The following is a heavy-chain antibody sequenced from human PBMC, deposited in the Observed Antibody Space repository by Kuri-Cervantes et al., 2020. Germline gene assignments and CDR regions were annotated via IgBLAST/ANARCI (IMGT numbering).Heavy chain of an antibody. D-gene: IGHD4-11*01. CDR1: GFTFSDYY. V-gene: IGHV3-11*01. Sequence: GESLKISCAASGFTFSDYYMSWIRQAPGKGPEWVSYISSSGSTIYYADSVKGRFTISRDNAKNSLYLQMNSLRAEDTAVYYCARDPIYSNYFGGGANWFDPWGQGTLVTVSS. J-gene: IGHJ5*02. CDR3: ARDPIYSNYFGGGANWFDP. CDR2: ISSSGSTI.